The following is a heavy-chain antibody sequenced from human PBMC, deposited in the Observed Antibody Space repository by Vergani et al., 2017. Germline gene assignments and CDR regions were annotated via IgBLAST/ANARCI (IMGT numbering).Heavy chain of an antibody. V-gene: IGHV4-61*01. J-gene: IGHJ4*02. D-gene: IGHD3-22*01. CDR1: GGSVSSGSYY. CDR2: IYYTGLT. Sequence: QVQLQESGPGLVKPSETLSLTCTVSGGSVSSGSYYWNWIRQPPGKTLEWIGYIYYTGLTKYNPSFKSRVTTSVDTSKNQFSLKLSSVTAADTAVYYCARGYYRYHDGTGYWEFDYWGQGTLVTVSS. CDR3: ARGYYRYHDGTGYWEFDY.